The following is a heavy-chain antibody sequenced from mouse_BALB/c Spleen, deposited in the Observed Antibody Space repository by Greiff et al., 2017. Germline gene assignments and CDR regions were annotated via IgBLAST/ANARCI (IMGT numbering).Heavy chain of an antibody. CDR1: GYSITSDYA. CDR3: AGGLGRVDY. Sequence: EVKLLESGPGLVKPSQSLSLTCTVTGYSITSDYAWNWIRQFPGNKLEWMGYISYSGSTSYNPSLKSRISITRDTSKNQFFLQLNSVTTEDTATYYCAGGLGRVDYWGQGTTRTVSS. V-gene: IGHV3-2*02. CDR2: ISYSGST. J-gene: IGHJ2*01. D-gene: IGHD4-1*01.